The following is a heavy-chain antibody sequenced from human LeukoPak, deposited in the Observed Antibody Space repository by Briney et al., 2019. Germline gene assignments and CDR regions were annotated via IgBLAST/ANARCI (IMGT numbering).Heavy chain of an antibody. CDR2: IYPGDSDT. D-gene: IGHD6-19*01. V-gene: IGHV5-51*01. J-gene: IGHJ4*02. CDR1: GYSFTSYR. CDR3: ARRTYSSGWYLDY. Sequence: GESLKISCKGSGYSFTSYRIGWVRQMPGKGLEWMGIIYPGDSDTRYSPSFQGQVTISADKSISTAYLQWSSLKASDTAMYYCARRTYSSGWYLDYWGQGTLVTVSS.